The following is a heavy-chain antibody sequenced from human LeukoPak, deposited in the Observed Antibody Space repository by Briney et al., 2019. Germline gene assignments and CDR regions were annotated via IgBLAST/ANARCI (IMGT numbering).Heavy chain of an antibody. Sequence: GEPLTISCKGSGYSFTSYWIGWVRQMPGKGLEWMGIIYPGDSDTRYSPSFQGQVTISADKSISTAYLQWSSLKALDTAMYYCARTEYSSGYQYFDYWGQGTLVTVSS. J-gene: IGHJ4*02. CDR3: ARTEYSSGYQYFDY. D-gene: IGHD3-22*01. V-gene: IGHV5-51*01. CDR2: IYPGDSDT. CDR1: GYSFTSYW.